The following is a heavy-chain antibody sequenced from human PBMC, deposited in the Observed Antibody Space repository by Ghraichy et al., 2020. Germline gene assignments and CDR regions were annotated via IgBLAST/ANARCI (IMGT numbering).Heavy chain of an antibody. J-gene: IGHJ4*02. CDR2: ISGRGAAT. V-gene: IGHV3-23*01. CDR1: GFTINIYA. Sequence: GKSLNISCAAFGFTINIYAVSWVRQAPGKGLEWVSGISGRGAATYYADSVKGWFTLSRDNSKNTLYLQMNSLRAEDTAVYYCARGGPAFQYWGQGTLVTVTS. CDR3: ARGGPAFQY. D-gene: IGHD3-10*01.